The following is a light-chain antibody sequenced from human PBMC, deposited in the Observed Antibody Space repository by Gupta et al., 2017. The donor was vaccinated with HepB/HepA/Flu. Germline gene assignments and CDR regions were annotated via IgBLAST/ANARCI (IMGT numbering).Light chain of an antibody. V-gene: IGLV3-25*03. J-gene: IGLJ1*01. Sequence: SYELTQTPSVSVSPGQTARITCSGDALPKQNAYWYQQKPGQAPVLVIYKDNKRPSGIPERFSGSSSGTTVTLTISGVQAEDVADYYCQSSDSSGSYYFFATGTKVTVL. CDR2: KDN. CDR1: ALPKQN. CDR3: QSSDSSGSYYF.